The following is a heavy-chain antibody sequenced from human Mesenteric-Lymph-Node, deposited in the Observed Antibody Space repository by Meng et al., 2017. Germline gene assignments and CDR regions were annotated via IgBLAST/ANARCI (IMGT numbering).Heavy chain of an antibody. D-gene: IGHD4/OR15-4a*01. J-gene: IGHJ4*02. CDR1: GGPISSYY. Sequence: SETLSPTCNVAGGPISSYYWSWIRQLPGKGLEWIVYIYYSGGTNYNPSLKSRVTISLDTSKNQFSLKLSSVTAPDTAFYYCARYDVANTALGFWGQGTLVTVSS. V-gene: IGHV4-59*01. CDR2: IYYSGGT. CDR3: ARYDVANTALGF.